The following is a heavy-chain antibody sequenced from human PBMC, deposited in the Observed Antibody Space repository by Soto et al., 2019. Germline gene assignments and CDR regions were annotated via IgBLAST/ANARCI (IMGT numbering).Heavy chain of an antibody. V-gene: IGHV4-59*01. CDR3: ARDWGDSSGYYDY. D-gene: IGHD3-22*01. CDR1: GDSISSYY. J-gene: IGHJ4*02. Sequence: SETLSLTCTVSGDSISSYYWSGIRQPPGKGLEWIGYISYSGSTNYNPSLKSRVTISIDTSKNQFSLNLRSATAADTAMYYCARDWGDSSGYYDYWGQGTLVTVSS. CDR2: ISYSGST.